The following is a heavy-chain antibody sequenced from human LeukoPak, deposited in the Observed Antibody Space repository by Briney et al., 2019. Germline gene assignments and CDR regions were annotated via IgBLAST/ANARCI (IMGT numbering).Heavy chain of an antibody. CDR3: ARDRSLGTVWFGPKRYYYFDY. CDR1: GFTFSSYS. CDR2: ISSSSSYI. V-gene: IGHV3-21*01. Sequence: GGSLRLSCAASGFTFSSYSMNWVRQAPGKGLEWVSSISSSSSYIYYADSVKGRFTISRDNAKNSLYLQMNSLRAEDTAVYYYARDRSLGTVWFGPKRYYYFDYWGQGTLVTVSS. D-gene: IGHD3-10*01. J-gene: IGHJ4*02.